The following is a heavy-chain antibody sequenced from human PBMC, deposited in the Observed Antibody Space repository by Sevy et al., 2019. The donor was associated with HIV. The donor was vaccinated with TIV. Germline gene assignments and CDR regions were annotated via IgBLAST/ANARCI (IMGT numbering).Heavy chain of an antibody. J-gene: IGHJ4*02. Sequence: GGSLRLSCAASGFRFEDYGMHWVRRAPGKGLEWVAGIGWNSGSVGYAVSVKRRFTISSDNAKNLLYLQMNSLTSEDTALYYCAKDLLPYGSGSYPLDYWGQGTVVTVSS. V-gene: IGHV3-9*01. D-gene: IGHD3-10*01. CDR1: GFRFEDYG. CDR2: IGWNSGSV. CDR3: AKDLLPYGSGSYPLDY.